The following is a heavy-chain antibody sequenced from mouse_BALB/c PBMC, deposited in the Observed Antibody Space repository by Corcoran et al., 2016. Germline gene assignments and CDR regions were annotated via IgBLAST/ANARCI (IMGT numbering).Heavy chain of an antibody. CDR1: GFNIKDTY. Sequence: EVQLQQSGAELVKPGASAKLSCTASGFNIKDTYMHWVKQRPEQGLEWIGRIDPANGNTKYDPKFQGKATITADTSSNTAYLQLSSLTSEDTAVYYCAREGVSYGNYESWFAYWGQGTLVTVSA. J-gene: IGHJ3*01. CDR2: IDPANGNT. CDR3: AREGVSYGNYESWFAY. D-gene: IGHD2-1*01. V-gene: IGHV14-3*02.